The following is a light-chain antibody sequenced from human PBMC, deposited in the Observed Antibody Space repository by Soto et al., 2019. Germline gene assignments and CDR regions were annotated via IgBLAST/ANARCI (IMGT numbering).Light chain of an antibody. J-gene: IGKJ2*01. CDR1: QSISSW. CDR3: QQYNSYPYT. Sequence: DIQMTQSPSTLSASVRDRVTITCRASQSISSWLAWYQQKPGKAPKLLIYDASSLESGVPSRFSGSGSGTEFTLTISSLQHDDFATYYCQQYNSYPYTFCQGTKLEIK. V-gene: IGKV1-5*01. CDR2: DAS.